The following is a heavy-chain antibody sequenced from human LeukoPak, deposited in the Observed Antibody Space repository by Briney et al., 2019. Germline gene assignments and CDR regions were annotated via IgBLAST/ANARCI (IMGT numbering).Heavy chain of an antibody. Sequence: PGGSLRLSCAASGFTFSSYGMSWVRQAPGKGLEWVSTISGSGGSTYYADSVKGRFTISRDNSKNTLYLQMNSLRAEDTAVYYCAKRAGAYDSSGYYWDYWGQGTLVTVPS. D-gene: IGHD3-22*01. CDR1: GFTFSSYG. CDR3: AKRAGAYDSSGYYWDY. CDR2: ISGSGGST. J-gene: IGHJ4*02. V-gene: IGHV3-23*01.